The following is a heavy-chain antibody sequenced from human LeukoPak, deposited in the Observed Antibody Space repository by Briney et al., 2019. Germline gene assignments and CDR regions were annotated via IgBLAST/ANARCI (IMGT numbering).Heavy chain of an antibody. CDR1: GGSISSYY. D-gene: IGHD6-19*01. CDR2: IYYSGST. V-gene: IGHV4-59*01. J-gene: IGHJ3*02. CDR3: ARTSSGWSGDAFDI. Sequence: SETLSLTCTVSGGSISSYYWSWIRQPPGKGLEWIGYIYYSGSTNYNPSLKSRVTISVDTSKNQFSMKLSSVTAADTAVYYCARTSSGWSGDAFDIWGQGTMVTVSS.